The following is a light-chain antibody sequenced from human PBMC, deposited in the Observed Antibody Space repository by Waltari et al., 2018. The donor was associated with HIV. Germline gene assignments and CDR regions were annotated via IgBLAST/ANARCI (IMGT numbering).Light chain of an antibody. J-gene: IGLJ1*01. CDR2: DNE. CDR1: TSNLANTF. V-gene: IGLV1-51*01. Sequence: HSLSTQPPSVCPAPCQKVTLSCSGNTSNLANTFDSRYQKAPGRAPRLIIYDNEIRPSGIPVRFSAFKSGMSATLGITGLQIVDEDDYFCGTWDSSLSVYVFGSGTTVAVL. CDR3: GTWDSSLSVYV.